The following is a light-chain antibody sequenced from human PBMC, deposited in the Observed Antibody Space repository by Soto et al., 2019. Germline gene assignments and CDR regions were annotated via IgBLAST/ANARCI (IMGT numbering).Light chain of an antibody. J-gene: IGKJ5*01. CDR2: SSS. V-gene: IGKV1-39*01. Sequence: DIQMTQSPSSLSASVGDRVTITCRASQTIRNYLDWYQQSLGKAPNLLNNSSSILQSGAPPRFSGSASGTDFTLTISSLQPEDFATYYCHKAYTSPITFAQGTGLEIK. CDR3: HKAYTSPIT. CDR1: QTIRNY.